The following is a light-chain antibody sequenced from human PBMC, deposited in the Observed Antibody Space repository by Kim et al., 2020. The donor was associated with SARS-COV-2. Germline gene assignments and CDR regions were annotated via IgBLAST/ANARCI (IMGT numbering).Light chain of an antibody. CDR3: QQYNNWPPRWT. V-gene: IGKV3-15*01. CDR2: DAS. J-gene: IGKJ1*01. Sequence: EIVTTQSPAILSVSPGERATLSCSASQSANSNLAWYQHKPGQAPRLLIYDASTRATGIPARFSGSGSGTQFTLTISSLQSEDFAVYYCQQYNNWPPRWTFGQGTKVDIK. CDR1: QSANSN.